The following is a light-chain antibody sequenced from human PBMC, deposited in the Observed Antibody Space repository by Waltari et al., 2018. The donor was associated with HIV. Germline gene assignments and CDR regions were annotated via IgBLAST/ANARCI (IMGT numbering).Light chain of an antibody. V-gene: IGLV2-14*01. Sequence: QSALTQPASVSGSPGQSLTISCTGTSSDVGGYNYVSWDQQHPGKAPNLIIYEVSNRPSGVFNRFSGSKSGNTASLTISGLQAEDEADYYCSSDTSSSTLVVFGGGTKLTVL. CDR2: EVS. CDR1: SSDVGGYNY. J-gene: IGLJ2*01. CDR3: SSDTSSSTLVV.